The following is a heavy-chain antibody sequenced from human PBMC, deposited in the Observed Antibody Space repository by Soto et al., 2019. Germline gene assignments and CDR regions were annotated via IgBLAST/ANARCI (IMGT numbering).Heavy chain of an antibody. CDR3: AKGVGYFDWWFDY. CDR2: ISGSGGCT. V-gene: IGHV3-23*01. Sequence: GGSLRLSCAASGFTFSSYAMSWVRQAPGKGLEWVSAISGSGGCTYYADSLEGRFTNTRDNSKNTLYLQMNSLRAEDTAVYYCAKGVGYFDWWFDYWGQGTLVTVSS. CDR1: GFTFSSYA. J-gene: IGHJ4*02. D-gene: IGHD3-9*01.